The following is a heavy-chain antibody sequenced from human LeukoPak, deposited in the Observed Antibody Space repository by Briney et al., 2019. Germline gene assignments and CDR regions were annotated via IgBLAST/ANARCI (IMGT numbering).Heavy chain of an antibody. Sequence: ASVKVSCKASGYTSTSYYMHWVRQAPGQGLEWMGIINPSGGSTSYAQKFQGRVTMTRDVSTSTVYMVLSSLRSEDTAVYYCARALVSYSSSIYYYYYYMDVWGKGTTVTVSS. J-gene: IGHJ6*03. V-gene: IGHV1-46*01. CDR3: ARALVSYSSSIYYYYYYMDV. D-gene: IGHD6-6*01. CDR2: INPSGGST. CDR1: GYTSTSYY.